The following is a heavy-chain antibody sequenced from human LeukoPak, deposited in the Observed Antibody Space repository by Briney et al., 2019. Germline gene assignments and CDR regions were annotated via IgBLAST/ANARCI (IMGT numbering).Heavy chain of an antibody. V-gene: IGHV1-18*01. Sequence: ASVKVSCKASGYTFSRYGISWVRQAPGQGLEWMGWISGYNGNTNYAQKFQGRVTMTTDTSTDTAYMELRNLLFDDTAVYYCAKGRRVDADDHFDYWGQGTLVTVSS. J-gene: IGHJ4*02. CDR1: GYTFSRYG. D-gene: IGHD1-1*01. CDR3: AKGRRVDADDHFDY. CDR2: ISGYNGNT.